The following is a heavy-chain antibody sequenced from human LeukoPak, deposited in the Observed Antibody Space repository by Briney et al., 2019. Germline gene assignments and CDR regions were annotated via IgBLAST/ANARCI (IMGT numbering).Heavy chain of an antibody. CDR3: AREGSPYGGNPPLVAYYYGMDV. J-gene: IGHJ6*02. V-gene: IGHV1-69*04. Sequence: GASVTVSFKASGGTFSSYAISWVRQAPGQGLEWMGRIIPILGIANYAQKFQGRVTITADKSTSTAYMELSSLRSEDTAVYYCAREGSPYGGNPPLVAYYYGMDVWGQGTTVTVSS. CDR1: GGTFSSYA. CDR2: IIPILGIA. D-gene: IGHD4-23*01.